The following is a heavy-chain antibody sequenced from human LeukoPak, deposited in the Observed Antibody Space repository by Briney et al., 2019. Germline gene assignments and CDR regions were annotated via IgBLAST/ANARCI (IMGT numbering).Heavy chain of an antibody. J-gene: IGHJ4*02. Sequence: ASVKVSCKASGYIFTSNYIHWVRQAPGQGLEWMGMIYPRDGSTSYAQRFQDRVTVTRDTSTSTVHMELSGLRSEDTAVYYCARDQEGFDYWGQGTQVTVSS. CDR2: IYPRDGST. CDR3: ARDQEGFDY. CDR1: GYIFTSNY. V-gene: IGHV1-46*01.